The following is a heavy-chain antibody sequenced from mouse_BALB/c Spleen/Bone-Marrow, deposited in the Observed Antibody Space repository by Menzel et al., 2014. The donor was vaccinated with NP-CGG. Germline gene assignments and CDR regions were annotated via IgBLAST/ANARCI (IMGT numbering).Heavy chain of an antibody. CDR1: GYSFTSYW. J-gene: IGHJ2*01. Sequence: QVQLQQPGPQVVRPGASVKISCKASGYSFTSYWMHWVKQRPGQGLEWIGVIDPSDSETRLNQKFKDKATLTVDKSSSTAYMQLSSPTSEDSAVYYCARVGLRLPYYFDYWGQGTTLTVSS. V-gene: IGHV1-59*01. CDR2: IDPSDSET. D-gene: IGHD1-2*01. CDR3: ARVGLRLPYYFDY.